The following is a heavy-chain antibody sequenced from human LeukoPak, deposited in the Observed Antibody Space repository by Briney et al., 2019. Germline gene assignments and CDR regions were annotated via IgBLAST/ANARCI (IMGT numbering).Heavy chain of an antibody. V-gene: IGHV2-70*11. CDR3: ARIRVPNSGWLVDY. CDR1: GFSLSTSGMC. D-gene: IGHD6-19*01. J-gene: IGHJ4*02. CDR2: IDWDDDK. Sequence: SGPALVKPTQTLTLTCTFSGFSLSTSGMCVSWIRQPPGKALEWLARIDWDDDKYYSTPLKTRLTISKDTSKNQVVLTMTNMDPVDTATYYCARIRVPNSGWLVDYWGQGTLVTVSS.